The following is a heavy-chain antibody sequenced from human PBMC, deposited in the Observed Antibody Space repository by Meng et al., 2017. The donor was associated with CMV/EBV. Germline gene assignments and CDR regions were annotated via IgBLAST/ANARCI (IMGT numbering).Heavy chain of an antibody. CDR1: GFTFSSYS. CDR3: ARASFDCSSTSCWYDAFDI. V-gene: IGHV3-21*01. J-gene: IGHJ3*02. CDR2: ISSSSSYI. Sequence: GESLKISCAASGFTFSSYSMNWVRQAPGKGLEWVSSISSSSSYIYYADSVKGRFTISRDNAKNSLYLQMNSLRAEDTAVYYCARASFDCSSTSCWYDAFDIWGQGTMVTVSS. D-gene: IGHD2-2*01.